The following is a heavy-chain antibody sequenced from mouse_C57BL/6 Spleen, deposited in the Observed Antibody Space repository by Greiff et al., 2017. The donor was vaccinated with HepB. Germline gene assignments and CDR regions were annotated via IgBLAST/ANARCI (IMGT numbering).Heavy chain of an antibody. D-gene: IGHD1-1*01. CDR3: ARARAFYDYGSSNWYFDV. V-gene: IGHV1-61*01. CDR2: IYPSDSET. J-gene: IGHJ1*03. Sequence: VQLQQSGAELVRPGSSVKLSCKASGYTFTSYWMDWVKQRPGQGLEWIGNIYPSDSETHYNQKFKDKATLTVDKSSSTAYMQLSSLTSEDSAVYYCARARAFYDYGSSNWYFDVWGTGTTVTVSS. CDR1: GYTFTSYW.